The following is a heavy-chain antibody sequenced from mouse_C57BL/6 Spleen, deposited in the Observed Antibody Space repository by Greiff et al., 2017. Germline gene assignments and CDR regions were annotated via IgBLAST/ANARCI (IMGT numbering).Heavy chain of an antibody. CDR1: GFTFSSYA. CDR2: ISDGGSYT. D-gene: IGHD3-2*02. J-gene: IGHJ4*01. Sequence: EVMLVESGGGLVKPGGSLKLSCAASGFTFSSYAMSWVRQTPEKRLEWVATISDGGSYTYYPDNVKGRFTISRDNAKNNLYLQMSHLKSEDTAMYYCAREGSSGHYAMDYWGQGTSVTVSS. V-gene: IGHV5-4*01. CDR3: AREGSSGHYAMDY.